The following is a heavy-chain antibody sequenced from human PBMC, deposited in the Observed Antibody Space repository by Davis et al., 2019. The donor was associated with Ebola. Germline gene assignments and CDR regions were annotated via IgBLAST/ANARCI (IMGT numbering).Heavy chain of an antibody. CDR2: IRSKAYGGTT. D-gene: IGHD1-26*01. J-gene: IGHJ4*02. V-gene: IGHV3-49*04. CDR1: GFTFGDYA. Sequence: GESLKISCTASGFTFGDYAMSWVRQAPGKGLEWVGFIRSKAYGGTTEYAASVKGRFTISRDDSKSIAYLQMNSLKTEDTAVYYCTTTTTHFDYWGQGTLVTVSS. CDR3: TTTTTHFDY.